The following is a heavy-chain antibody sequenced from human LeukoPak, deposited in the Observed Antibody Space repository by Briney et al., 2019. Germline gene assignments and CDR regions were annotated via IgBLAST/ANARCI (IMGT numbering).Heavy chain of an antibody. CDR3: ARADSQWELPYYFDY. D-gene: IGHD1-26*01. CDR2: ISSSSSYI. CDR1: GFTFSSYS. V-gene: IGHV3-21*01. J-gene: IGHJ4*02. Sequence: GGSLRLSCAASGFTFSSYSMNWVRQAPGKGLEWVSSISSSSSYIYYADSVKGRFTISRDNAKNSLYLQMNSLRAEDTAVYYCARADSQWELPYYFDYWGQGTLVTVSS.